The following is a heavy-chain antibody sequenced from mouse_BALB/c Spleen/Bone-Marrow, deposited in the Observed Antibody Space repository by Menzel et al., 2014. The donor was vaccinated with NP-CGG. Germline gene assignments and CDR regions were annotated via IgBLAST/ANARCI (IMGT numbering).Heavy chain of an antibody. CDR3: ARQGDYGSSWFAY. CDR2: INSDGGST. Sequence: EVKVVESGGGLEQPGESLKLSCESTEYEFPSHDMSWVRTTPEKRLELVAAINSDGGSTFYPDTMERRFIISRDNTKKTLYLQMNSLRSEDTALYYCARQGDYGSSWFAYWGQGTLVTVSA. CDR1: EYEFPSHD. V-gene: IGHV5-2*01. D-gene: IGHD1-1*01. J-gene: IGHJ3*01.